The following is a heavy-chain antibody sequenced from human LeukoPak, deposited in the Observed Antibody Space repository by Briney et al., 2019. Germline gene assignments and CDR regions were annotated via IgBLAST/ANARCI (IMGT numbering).Heavy chain of an antibody. CDR1: GGTFSSYA. D-gene: IGHD5-24*01. CDR3: ARVQGGYNYFDY. V-gene: IGHV1-69*04. Sequence: GSSVKVSCKASGGTFSSYAISWVRQAPGQGLERMGRIIPILGIANYAQKFQGRVTITADKSTSTAYMELSRLTSDDTAVYFCARVQGGYNYFDYWGQGTPVTVSS. CDR2: IIPILGIA. J-gene: IGHJ4*02.